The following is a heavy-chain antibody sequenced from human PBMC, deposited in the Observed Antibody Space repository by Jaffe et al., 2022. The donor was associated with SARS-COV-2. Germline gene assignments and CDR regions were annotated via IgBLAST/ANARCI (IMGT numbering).Heavy chain of an antibody. Sequence: EVQLVESGGGLVKPGGSLRLSCAASGFTFSSYSMNWVRQAPGKGLEWVSSISSSSSYIYYADSVKGRFTISRDNAKNSLYLQMNSLRAEDTAVYYCARGLKDWLLGSPFDYWGQGTLVTVSS. CDR3: ARGLKDWLLGSPFDY. CDR2: ISSSSSYI. CDR1: GFTFSSYS. J-gene: IGHJ4*02. D-gene: IGHD3-9*01. V-gene: IGHV3-21*01.